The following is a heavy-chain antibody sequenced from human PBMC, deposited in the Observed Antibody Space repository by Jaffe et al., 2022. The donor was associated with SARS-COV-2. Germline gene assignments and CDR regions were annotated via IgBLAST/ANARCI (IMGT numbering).Heavy chain of an antibody. V-gene: IGHV4-39*01. J-gene: IGHJ4*02. CDR3: ARHVGTWFGDLEFDY. D-gene: IGHD3-10*01. CDR2: MYYSGNT. Sequence: QLQLQESGPGLVKPSETLSLTCTVSGFSISSSSSRWGWIRQPPGEGLEWIGSMYYSGNTYYNSSLKSRVTISADTSRNQFSLKLRSVTAADTAVYYCARHVGTWFGDLEFDYWGQGTLVTISS. CDR1: GFSISSSSSR.